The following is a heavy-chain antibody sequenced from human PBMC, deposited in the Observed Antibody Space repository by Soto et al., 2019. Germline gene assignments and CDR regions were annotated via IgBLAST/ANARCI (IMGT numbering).Heavy chain of an antibody. CDR2: INAGNGNT. D-gene: IGHD4-17*01. J-gene: IGHJ4*02. V-gene: IGHV1-3*01. CDR1: GYTFTSYG. CDR3: ARGRGDYYDFDY. Sequence: GASVKVSCKASGYTFTSYGISWVRQAPGQGLEWMGWINAGNGNTKYSQKFQGRVTITRDTSASTAYMELSSLRSEDTAVYYCARGRGDYYDFDYWGQGTLVTVSS.